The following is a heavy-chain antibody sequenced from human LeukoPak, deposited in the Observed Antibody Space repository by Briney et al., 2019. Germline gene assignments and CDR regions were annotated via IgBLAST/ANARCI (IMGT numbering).Heavy chain of an antibody. D-gene: IGHD5-12*01. J-gene: IGHJ4*02. CDR1: GGSFSGYY. V-gene: IGHV4-34*01. CDR3: ARWARGVFDY. CDR2: IYYSGST. Sequence: KPSETLSLTCAAYGGSFSGYYWSWTRQPPGKGREWIGTIYYSGSTYYNPSLKSRDTISPDTSTNQFSLYLSSVTAAETPVYSSARWARGVFDYWGQGTLVTVSS.